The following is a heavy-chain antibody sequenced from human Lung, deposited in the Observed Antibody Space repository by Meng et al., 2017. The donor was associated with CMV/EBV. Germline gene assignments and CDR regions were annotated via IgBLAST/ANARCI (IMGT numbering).Heavy chain of an antibody. CDR3: ATLGGLSSSSYYYYYYGMDV. CDR1: GYTFTGYY. J-gene: IGHJ6*02. Sequence: ASVKVSCKASGYTFTGYYMHWVRQAPGQGLEWMGWINPNSGGTNYAQKFQGRVTMTRDTSISTAYMELSRLRSDDTAVYYCATLGGLSSSSYYYYYYGMDVWGQGTTVTVSS. V-gene: IGHV1-2*02. CDR2: INPNSGGT. D-gene: IGHD6-6*01.